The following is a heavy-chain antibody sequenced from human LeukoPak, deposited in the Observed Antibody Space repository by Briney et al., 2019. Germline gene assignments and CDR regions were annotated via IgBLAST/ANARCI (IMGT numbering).Heavy chain of an antibody. CDR3: ARDAPYYYGSGSSGGHCFDP. CDR2: IYYSGST. J-gene: IGHJ5*02. CDR1: GGSISSGGYY. Sequence: SETLPLTCTVSGGSISSGGYYWSWIRQHPGKGLEWIGYIYYSGSTYYNPSLKSRVTISVDTSKNQFSLKLSSVTAADTAVYYCARDAPYYYGSGSSGGHCFDPWGQGTLVTVSS. D-gene: IGHD3-10*01. V-gene: IGHV4-31*03.